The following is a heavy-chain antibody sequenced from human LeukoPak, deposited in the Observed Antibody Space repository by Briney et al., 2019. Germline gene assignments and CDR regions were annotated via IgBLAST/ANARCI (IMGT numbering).Heavy chain of an antibody. CDR3: AYSGIAAAESFDY. D-gene: IGHD6-13*01. CDR1: GYSISSDYY. J-gene: IGHJ4*02. V-gene: IGHV4-30-4*08. CDR2: IYYSGST. Sequence: SETLSLTCAVSGYSISSDYYWSWIRQPPGKGLEWIGYIYYSGSTYYNPSLKSRVTISVDTSKNQFSLKLSSVTAADTAVYYCAYSGIAAAESFDYWGQGTLVTVSS.